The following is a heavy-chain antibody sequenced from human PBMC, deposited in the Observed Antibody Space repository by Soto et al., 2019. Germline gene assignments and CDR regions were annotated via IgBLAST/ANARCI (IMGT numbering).Heavy chain of an antibody. J-gene: IGHJ4*02. CDR3: ARLTPRGSGSIEHDY. CDR2: ISSSSSYI. Sequence: EVQLVESGGGLVKPGGSLRLSCAASGFTFSSYSMNWVRQAPGKGLEWVSSISSSSSYIYYADSVKGRFTISRDNAKNSLYLQMNSLRAEDTAVYYCARLTPRGSGSIEHDYWGQGTLFTVSS. CDR1: GFTFSSYS. V-gene: IGHV3-21*01. D-gene: IGHD3-10*01.